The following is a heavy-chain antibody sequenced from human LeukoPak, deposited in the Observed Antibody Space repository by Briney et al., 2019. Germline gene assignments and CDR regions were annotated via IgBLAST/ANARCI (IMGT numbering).Heavy chain of an antibody. CDR1: GGSISSYY. V-gene: IGHV4-4*07. J-gene: IGHJ4*02. Sequence: SETLSLTYSVSGGSISSYYWSWLRQPAGKGLEWIGRIFSSGNTNYNPSLKSRVTMSVDTSKNQFFLKVSSVTAADTAVYFCATGAGPFDYWGQGILVTVSS. D-gene: IGHD3-10*01. CDR3: ATGAGPFDY. CDR2: IFSSGNT.